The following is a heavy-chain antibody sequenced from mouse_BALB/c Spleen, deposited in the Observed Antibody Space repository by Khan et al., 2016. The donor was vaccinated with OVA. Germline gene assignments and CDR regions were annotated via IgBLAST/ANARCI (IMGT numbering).Heavy chain of an antibody. J-gene: IGHJ3*01. V-gene: IGHV1-9*01. CDR1: GYTFSTYW. D-gene: IGHD2-2*01. CDR3: ARMGDYGYDAWFAY. CDR2: ILPGSGNT. Sequence: QVQLQQSGAELMKPGASVKISCKATGYTFSTYWIEWVKQRPGHDLEWIGEILPGSGNTNNNEKFKGKATFTADTSSNTAYMQLSSLTSEDSAVYYCARMGDYGYDAWFAYWGQGTLVTVSA.